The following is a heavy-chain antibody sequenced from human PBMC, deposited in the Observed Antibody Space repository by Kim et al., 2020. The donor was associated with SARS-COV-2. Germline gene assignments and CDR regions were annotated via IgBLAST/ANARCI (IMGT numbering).Heavy chain of an antibody. J-gene: IGHJ5*02. Sequence: SETLSLTCTVSGDSISSSDYFWGWIRQPPGKGLEWIGSINKSGRNYYNPSLKSRVTISVDTSKNHFSLKVTSVTAADTAVYYCATHWVGYYVSWCQGTLV. CDR2: INKSGRN. D-gene: IGHD3-3*01. CDR1: GDSISSSDYF. V-gene: IGHV4-39*01. CDR3: ATHWVGYYVS.